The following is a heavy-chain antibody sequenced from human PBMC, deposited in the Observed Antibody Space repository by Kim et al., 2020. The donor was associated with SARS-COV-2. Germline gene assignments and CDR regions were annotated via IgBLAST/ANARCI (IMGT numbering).Heavy chain of an antibody. CDR3: ARMIGYCSGGSCYSSWFDP. CDR1: GFTFSSYG. V-gene: IGHV3-33*01. CDR2: IWYDGSNK. D-gene: IGHD2-15*01. J-gene: IGHJ5*02. Sequence: GGSLRLSCAASGFTFSSYGMHWVRQAPGKGLEWVAVIWYDGSNKYYADSVKGRFTISRDNSKNTLYLQMNSLRAEDTAVYYCARMIGYCSGGSCYSSWFDPWGQGTLVTVSS.